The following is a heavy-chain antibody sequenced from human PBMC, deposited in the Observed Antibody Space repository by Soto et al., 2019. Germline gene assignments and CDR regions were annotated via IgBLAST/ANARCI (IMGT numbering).Heavy chain of an antibody. D-gene: IGHD2-15*01. CDR1: GFTFSIYW. Sequence: EVQLVESGGGLVQPGGSLRLSCAASGFTFSIYWMHWVRHAPGKGLVWVSRINSDGSSTSYADSVKGRFTISRDNAKNTLYLQMNSLGAEDTAVYYCVRTSLVVAAASREDSWGQGTLVAVSS. J-gene: IGHJ4*02. CDR2: INSDGSST. V-gene: IGHV3-74*01. CDR3: VRTSLVVAAASREDS.